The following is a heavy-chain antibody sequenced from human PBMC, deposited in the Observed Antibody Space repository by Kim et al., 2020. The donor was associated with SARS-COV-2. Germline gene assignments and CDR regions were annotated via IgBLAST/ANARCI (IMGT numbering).Heavy chain of an antibody. CDR2: IYWDDDK. Sequence: SGPTPVKPPQTLTLTCTFSGFSLSTSGVGVGWIRQPPGKALEWLALIYWDDDKRYSPSLKSRLTITKDTSKNQVVLTMTNMDPVDTATYYCAHRGIAVAGPYFDYWGQGTLVTVSS. D-gene: IGHD6-19*01. J-gene: IGHJ4*02. CDR3: AHRGIAVAGPYFDY. CDR1: GFSLSTSGVG. V-gene: IGHV2-5*02.